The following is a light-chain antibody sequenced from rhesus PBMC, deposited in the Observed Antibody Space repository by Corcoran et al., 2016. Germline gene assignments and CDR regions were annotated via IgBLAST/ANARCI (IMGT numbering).Light chain of an antibody. V-gene: IGKV3-10*01. CDR3: YQHSSGYS. CDR1: QSVSSY. J-gene: IGKJ2*01. CDR2: GAS. Sequence: QVILTQSPATLSLSPGERATLSCRASQSVSSYLAWYQQKPGQAPRLLIYGASSRATGIPDRFSGSGSRTEFTLTISSLEPKDVGVYPCYQHSSGYSFGQGTKVEIK.